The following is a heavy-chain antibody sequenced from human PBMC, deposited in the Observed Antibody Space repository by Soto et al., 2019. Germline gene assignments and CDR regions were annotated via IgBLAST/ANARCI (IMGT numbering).Heavy chain of an antibody. J-gene: IGHJ6*02. CDR1: GFTFSSYA. V-gene: IGHV3-23*01. D-gene: IGHD2-21*02. Sequence: EVQLLESGGDLVQPGGSLRLSCAACGFTFSSYAMSWVRQAPGKGLEWVSGISGRGDSTFYANSVKGRFTISRDNSRNTLHLQMYSLRVEDTAVYYCATYMVTGRFGIYYGMDVWGQGTTVTVSS. CDR2: ISGRGDST. CDR3: ATYMVTGRFGIYYGMDV.